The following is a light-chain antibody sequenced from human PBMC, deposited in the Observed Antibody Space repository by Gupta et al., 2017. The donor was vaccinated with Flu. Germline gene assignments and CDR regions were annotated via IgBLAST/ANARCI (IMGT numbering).Light chain of an antibody. CDR3: QQADSFPLT. Sequence: DIQMTQSPSSVSASVGDRVTISCRASQDISTWLVWYQQKPGKAPSLLIYDASRLQSGVPSRFSGSGSGTDFTLTISSLQPEDFATYFCQQADSFPLTLGPGTKVNIK. CDR1: QDISTW. CDR2: DAS. V-gene: IGKV1-12*01. J-gene: IGKJ3*01.